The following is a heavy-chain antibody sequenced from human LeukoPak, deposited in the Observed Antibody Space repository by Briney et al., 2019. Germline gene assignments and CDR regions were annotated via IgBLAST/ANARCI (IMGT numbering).Heavy chain of an antibody. CDR1: GYTFSDYY. CDR2: INPNSGGT. V-gene: IGHV1-2*02. CDR3: ARDPSSSWYLFGFWFDP. J-gene: IGHJ5*02. D-gene: IGHD6-13*01. Sequence: ASVKVSCKTSGYTFSDYYIHWVRQAPGQGLEWMGWINPNSGGTNYAQKFQGRVTMTRDTSISTAYMELSRLRSDDTAVYYCARDPSSSWYLFGFWFDPWGQGTLVTGSS.